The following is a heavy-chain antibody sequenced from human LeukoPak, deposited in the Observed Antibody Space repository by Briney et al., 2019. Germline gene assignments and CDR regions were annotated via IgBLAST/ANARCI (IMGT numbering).Heavy chain of an antibody. D-gene: IGHD3-22*01. CDR1: GFTFSSYS. CDR2: ISSSSSYI. J-gene: IGHJ4*02. CDR3: VRMLYYYDSSGHYYLDS. Sequence: PGGSLRLSCAASGFTFSSYSMNWVRQAPGKGLEWVSSISSSSSYIYYADSVKGRFTISRDNAKNSLYLQMNSLRAEDTAVYYCVRMLYYYDSSGHYYLDSWGRGTLVTVTS. V-gene: IGHV3-21*01.